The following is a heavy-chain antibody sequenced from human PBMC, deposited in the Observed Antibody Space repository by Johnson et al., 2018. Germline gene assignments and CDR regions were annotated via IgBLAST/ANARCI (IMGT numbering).Heavy chain of an antibody. CDR2: ISYDGSNK. Sequence: QVQLVQSGGGVVQPGRSLRLSCAASGFTFSSYGMHWVRQAPGKGLEWVAVISYDGSNKYYADSVKGRFTISRDNSKNTLYLQMNSLRDEETAVYYCAIGYSAYYYGMDVWGQGTTVTVSS. CDR3: AIGYSAYYYGMDV. D-gene: IGHD1-14*01. J-gene: IGHJ6*02. V-gene: IGHV3-30*03. CDR1: GFTFSSYG.